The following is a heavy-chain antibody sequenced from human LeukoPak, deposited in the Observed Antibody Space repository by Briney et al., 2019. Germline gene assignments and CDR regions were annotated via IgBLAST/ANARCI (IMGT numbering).Heavy chain of an antibody. V-gene: IGHV3-23*01. Sequence: GGSLRLSCAASGFTFSSYAMSWVRQAPGKGLEWVSAISGSVGSTYYADSVKGRFTISRDNSKNTLYLQMNSLRAEDTAVYYCAKAEREWLARRGGFQDYWGQGTLVTVSS. CDR1: GFTFSSYA. CDR2: ISGSVGST. CDR3: AKAEREWLARRGGFQDY. D-gene: IGHD6-19*01. J-gene: IGHJ4*02.